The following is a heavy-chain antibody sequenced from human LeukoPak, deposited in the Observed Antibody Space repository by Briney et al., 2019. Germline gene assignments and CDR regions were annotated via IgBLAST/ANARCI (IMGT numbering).Heavy chain of an antibody. CDR1: GFTFSDYY. J-gene: IGHJ6*04. D-gene: IGHD1-14*01. CDR3: ARGGSRVTTAGTMDV. Sequence: PGGSLRLSCAASGFTFSDYYMSWIRQAPGKGLEWVANIKQDGNDKYYMDSVKGRFTISRDNANNLLYLEMNSLRAEDTAIYYCARGGSRVTTAGTMDVWGLGTTVTVFS. V-gene: IGHV3-7*03. CDR2: IKQDGNDK.